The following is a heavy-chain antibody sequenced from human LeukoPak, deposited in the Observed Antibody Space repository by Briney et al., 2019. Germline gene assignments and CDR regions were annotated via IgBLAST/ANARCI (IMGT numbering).Heavy chain of an antibody. CDR2: ISTYNDNT. V-gene: IGHV1-18*01. CDR3: AMARGLQTID. Sequence: ASVKVSCKTSPYTYSGYGISWVRQAPGQGVEWMGWISTYNDNTNYAQKFQGRVFMTIDTPTTTAYMELRSLTSDDTALYYCAMARGLQTIDWGQGTLVTVSS. D-gene: IGHD4-4*01. J-gene: IGHJ4*02. CDR1: PYTYSGYG.